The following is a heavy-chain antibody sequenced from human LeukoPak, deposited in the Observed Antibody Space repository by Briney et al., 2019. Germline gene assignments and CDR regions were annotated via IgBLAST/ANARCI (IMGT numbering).Heavy chain of an antibody. V-gene: IGHV3-11*01. CDR2: ISSSGSTI. CDR3: ARDTGYYYDSSGLFDY. J-gene: IGHJ4*02. CDR1: GFTFSDYY. Sequence: GGSLRLSCAASGFTFSDYYMSWIRQAPGKELEWVSYISSSGSTIYYADSVKGRFTISRDNAKNSLYLQMNSLRAEDTAVYYCARDTGYYYDSSGLFDYWGQGTLVTVSS. D-gene: IGHD3-22*01.